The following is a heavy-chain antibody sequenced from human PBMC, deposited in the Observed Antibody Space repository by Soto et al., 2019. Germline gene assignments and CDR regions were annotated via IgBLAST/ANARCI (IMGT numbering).Heavy chain of an antibody. D-gene: IGHD1-7*01. V-gene: IGHV3-64*01. CDR1: GFTFNNYD. CDR3: VRRVSGNYDY. J-gene: IGHJ4*02. Sequence: EVQLAESGGNMVQPGGSLRLSCVASGFTFNNYDMHWVRQAPGKGLEYVSSISSNGGTTYYGNSVKGRFTISRDNSKNTLYLQMGSLRPEDMAVYYCVRRVSGNYDYWGQRTLVTVSS. CDR2: ISSNGGTT.